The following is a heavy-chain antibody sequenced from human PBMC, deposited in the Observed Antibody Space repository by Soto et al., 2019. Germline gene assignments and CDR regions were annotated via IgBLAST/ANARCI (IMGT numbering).Heavy chain of an antibody. CDR3: ARGGNYDYVWGSYRYPYYYYGMDV. CDR2: IWYDGSNK. J-gene: IGHJ6*02. Sequence: QVQLVESGGGVVQPGRSLRLSCAASGFTFSSYGMHWVRQAPGKGLEWVAVIWYDGSNKYYADSVKGRFTISRDNSKNTLYLQMNSLRAEDTAVHYCARGGNYDYVWGSYRYPYYYYGMDVWGQGTTVTVSS. V-gene: IGHV3-33*01. CDR1: GFTFSSYG. D-gene: IGHD3-16*02.